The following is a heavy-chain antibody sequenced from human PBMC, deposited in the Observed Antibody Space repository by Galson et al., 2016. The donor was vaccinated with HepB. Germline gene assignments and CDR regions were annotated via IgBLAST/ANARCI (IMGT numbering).Heavy chain of an antibody. J-gene: IGHJ4*02. CDR1: GFTFSDCW. CDR3: GTRLTMAGTKNDY. Sequence: SLRLSCAVSGFTFSDCWMSWVRQAPGKGLEWVAHTKQDGSEKYYVGSVKGRFTISRDNAKNTLYLQMDSLRAEDTAVYYCGTRLTMAGTKNDYWGQGTLVTVSS. D-gene: IGHD6-19*01. CDR2: TKQDGSEK. V-gene: IGHV3-7*03.